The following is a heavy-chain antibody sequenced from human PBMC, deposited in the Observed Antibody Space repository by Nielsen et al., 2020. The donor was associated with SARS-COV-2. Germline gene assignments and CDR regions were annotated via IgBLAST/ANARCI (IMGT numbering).Heavy chain of an antibody. D-gene: IGHD4-17*01. V-gene: IGHV4-30-4*01. J-gene: IGHJ6*02. CDR1: GDSISGSDYY. CDR2: IYYSGYP. CDR3: ARDAYGDSSFYSYGLDV. Sequence: SETLSLTCSVSGDSISGSDYYWTWIRQPPGKGLEWIGYIYYSGYPSYNPSLKSRVTISVDTSENQFPLELRSVTAADTAVYYCARDAYGDSSFYSYGLDVWGQGTTVAVSS.